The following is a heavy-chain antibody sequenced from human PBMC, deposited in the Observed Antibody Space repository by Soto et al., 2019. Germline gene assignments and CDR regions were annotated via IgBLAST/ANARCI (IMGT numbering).Heavy chain of an antibody. Sequence: SETLSLTCTVSGGSVSSGSYYWSWIRQPPGKGLEWIGYIYYSGSTNYNPSLKSRVTISVDTSKNQFSLKLSSVTAADTAVYYCAREWASYFDYWGQGTLVTVSS. J-gene: IGHJ4*02. V-gene: IGHV4-61*01. CDR1: GGSVSSGSYY. CDR2: IYYSGST. CDR3: AREWASYFDY.